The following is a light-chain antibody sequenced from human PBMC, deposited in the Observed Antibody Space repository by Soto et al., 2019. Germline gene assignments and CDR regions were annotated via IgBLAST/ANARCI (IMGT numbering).Light chain of an antibody. V-gene: IGKV3-20*01. CDR2: GAS. J-gene: IGKJ1*01. CDR1: QSVSNSY. CDR3: QQYGSSPR. Sequence: EIVLTQSPGTLSLSPGERATLSCRASQSVSNSYLAWYQQKPGQAPRLLIYGASSRPTGIPDRFSGSGSGTDFTLTISRLEPEDFAVYYCQQYGSSPRFGQGTKVEIK.